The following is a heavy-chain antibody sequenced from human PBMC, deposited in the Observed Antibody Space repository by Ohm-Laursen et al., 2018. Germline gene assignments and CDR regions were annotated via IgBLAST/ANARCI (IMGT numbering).Heavy chain of an antibody. CDR2: ISSSSSYI. V-gene: IGHV3-21*01. CDR1: GFTFSSYE. CDR3: ARDGVRH. J-gene: IGHJ1*01. D-gene: IGHD3-16*01. Sequence: SLRLSCAASGFTFSSYEMNWVRQAPGKGLEWVSSISSSSSYIYYADSVKGRFTISRDNAKNSLYLQMNSLRAEDTAVYCCARDGVRHWGQGTLVTVSS.